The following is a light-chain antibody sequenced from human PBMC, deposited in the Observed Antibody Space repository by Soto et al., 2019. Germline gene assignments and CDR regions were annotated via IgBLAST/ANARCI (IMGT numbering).Light chain of an antibody. Sequence: QSVLTQPPSASGTPGQRVTISCSGSSSNIGSNYVYWYQQLPGTAPKLLIYRNNQRPSGVPVRFSGSKSGTSASLAISGLRSEDEAEYYCAAWDDSLSGRVFGGGTKLTVL. CDR3: AAWDDSLSGRV. CDR1: SSNIGSNY. CDR2: RNN. V-gene: IGLV1-47*01. J-gene: IGLJ3*02.